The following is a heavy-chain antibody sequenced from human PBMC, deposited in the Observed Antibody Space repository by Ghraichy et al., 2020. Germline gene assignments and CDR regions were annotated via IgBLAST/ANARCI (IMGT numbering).Heavy chain of an antibody. CDR1: GYSFTSYW. D-gene: IGHD3-22*01. Sequence: GGSLRLSCKGSGYSFTSYWISWVRQMPGKGLEWMGRIDPSDSYTNYSPSFQGHVTISADKSISTAYLQWSSLKASDTAMYYCARLADYYDSSGYYFIDYWGQGTLVTVSS. CDR2: IDPSDSYT. V-gene: IGHV5-10-1*01. J-gene: IGHJ4*02. CDR3: ARLADYYDSSGYYFIDY.